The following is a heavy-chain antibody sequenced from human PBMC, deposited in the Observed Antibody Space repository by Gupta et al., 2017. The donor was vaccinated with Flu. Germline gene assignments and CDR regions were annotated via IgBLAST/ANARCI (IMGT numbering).Heavy chain of an antibody. CDR3: ARAPYNWNYRFDY. Sequence: QVQLQQWGAGLLKPSETLSLTCAVYVGSFSGYYWSWIRQPPGKGLEWIGEINHSGSTNYNPSLKSRVTISVDTSKNQFSLKLSSVTAADTAVYYCARAPYNWNYRFDYWGQGTLVTVSS. D-gene: IGHD1-7*01. CDR1: VGSFSGYY. J-gene: IGHJ4*02. CDR2: INHSGST. V-gene: IGHV4-34*01.